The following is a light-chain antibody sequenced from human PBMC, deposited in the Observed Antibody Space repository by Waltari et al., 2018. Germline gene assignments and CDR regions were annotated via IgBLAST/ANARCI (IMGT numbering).Light chain of an antibody. CDR2: WAS. CDR1: ESVLYSSNNKNH. V-gene: IGKV4-1*01. Sequence: DIVMTQSPESLAVSLGERATINCKSSESVLYSSNNKNHLAWYQQKPGQPPKLPFYWASTRKSGVPDRFSGSGSETDFTLTVTSLQAEDAAVYYCQQYYSTPLTFGGGTGVEI. J-gene: IGKJ4*01. CDR3: QQYYSTPLT.